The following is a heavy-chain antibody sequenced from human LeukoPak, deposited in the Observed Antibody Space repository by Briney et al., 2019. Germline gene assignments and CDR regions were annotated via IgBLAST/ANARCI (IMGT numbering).Heavy chain of an antibody. CDR1: GVTFSSYA. CDR3: ANLGGSSGFK. J-gene: IGHJ4*02. V-gene: IGHV3-23*01. CDR2: ISASGGST. Sequence: GGSLRLSCAASGVTFSSYAMSWVRQAPGKGLEWVSSISASGGSTYYADSVKGRFTISRGNSKNTLYPQLNSLRAEDTAVYYCANLGGSSGFKWGQGTLVTVSS. D-gene: IGHD1-26*01.